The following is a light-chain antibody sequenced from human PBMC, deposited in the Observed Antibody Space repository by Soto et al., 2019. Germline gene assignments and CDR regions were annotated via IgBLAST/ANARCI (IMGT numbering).Light chain of an antibody. V-gene: IGKV1-5*01. CDR2: DAS. CDR1: QSIRTW. CDR3: QQYNSYSPYI. Sequence: DIQMTQSPSTLSASVGDRVTITCRASQSIRTWLAWYQQKPGRVPKLLIYDASSLESGVPSRFSGGGSGTEFTLTISSLQPDDLATYYCQQYNSYSPYIFGQGTKLEI. J-gene: IGKJ2*01.